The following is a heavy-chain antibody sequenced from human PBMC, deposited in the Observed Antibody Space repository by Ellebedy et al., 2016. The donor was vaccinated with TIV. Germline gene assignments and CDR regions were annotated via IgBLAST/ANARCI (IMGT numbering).Heavy chain of an antibody. D-gene: IGHD5-12*01. J-gene: IGHJ4*02. Sequence: GSLRLXCSVSHFAIRGGYYWGWIRQTPGKGLEWIGSMFHSGSTYYNPSPRSRVTMSVDTSKNQLSLKLTSVTAADTAIYYCARMTSRGFSTPAYWGQGTLVTVSS. V-gene: IGHV4-38-2*02. CDR1: HFAIRGGYY. CDR2: MFHSGST. CDR3: ARMTSRGFSTPAY.